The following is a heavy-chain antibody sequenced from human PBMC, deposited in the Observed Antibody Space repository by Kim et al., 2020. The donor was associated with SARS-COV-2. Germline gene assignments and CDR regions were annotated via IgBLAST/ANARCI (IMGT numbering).Heavy chain of an antibody. V-gene: IGHV3-74*01. J-gene: IGHJ3*02. CDR3: ARAPMVEEAFDI. CDR2: INSDGSST. CDR1: GFTFSSYW. D-gene: IGHD3-10*01. Sequence: GGSLRLSCAASGFTFSSYWMHWVRQAPGKGLVWVSRINSDGSSTSYADSVKGRFTISRDNAKNTLYLQMNSLRAEDTAVYYCARAPMVEEAFDIWGQGTMVTVSS.